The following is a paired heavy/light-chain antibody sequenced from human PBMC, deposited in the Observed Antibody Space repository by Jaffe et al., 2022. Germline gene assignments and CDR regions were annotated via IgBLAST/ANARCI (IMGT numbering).Heavy chain of an antibody. CDR2: IKSQTHGATT. V-gene: IGHV3-15*01. CDR3: STDVSYRTLFWDDAGY. Sequence: EAQLVQSGGGLVKPGGSLRLSCAASGFTFTNAWMSWVRQTPGKGLEWVGRIKSQTHGATTEYAAPVKGRFTISRDDSENTLYLHMNSLKTEDTAVYYCSTDVSYRTLFWDDAGYWGQGTLVSVSS. CDR1: GFTFTNAW. D-gene: IGHD1-1*01. J-gene: IGHJ4*02.
Light chain of an antibody. Sequence: DIQMTQSPSALSASVGDRITITCRASQTVYTYLNWFQHKPGKAPKLLIHGATSLQGGVSSRFSGSGSGTEFTLTISSLQPEDCATYYCQQSNAYPFTFGPGTKVDF. CDR1: QTVYTY. CDR3: QQSNAYPFT. CDR2: GAT. V-gene: IGKV1-39*01. J-gene: IGKJ3*01.